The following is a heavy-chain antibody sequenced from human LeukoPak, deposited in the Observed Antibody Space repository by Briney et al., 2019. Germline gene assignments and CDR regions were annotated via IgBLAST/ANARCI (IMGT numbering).Heavy chain of an antibody. CDR3: AKGAASTLGFDP. CDR1: GFTFSSYG. CDR2: IWYDGSNI. Sequence: GGSLRLSCATSGFTFSSYGMHWVRQAPGKGLEWVAVIWYDGSNIHYADSVQGRFTISRDNSRNTLYLQMSSLRAEDTAIYYCAKGAASTLGFDPWGQGTLVTVSS. D-gene: IGHD6-13*01. J-gene: IGHJ5*02. V-gene: IGHV3-33*06.